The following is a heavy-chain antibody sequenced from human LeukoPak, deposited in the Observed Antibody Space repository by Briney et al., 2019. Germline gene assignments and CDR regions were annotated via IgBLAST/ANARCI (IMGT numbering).Heavy chain of an antibody. Sequence: SETLSLTCTVSGGSISSGSYYWSWIRQPAGKGLEWIGRIYTSGSTNYNPSLKTRVTISVDTSKNQLSLKLSSVTAADTAVYYCARGYCSSTSRYIVDYWGQGTLVTVSS. J-gene: IGHJ4*02. V-gene: IGHV4-61*02. CDR1: GGSISSGSYY. CDR2: IYTSGST. D-gene: IGHD2-2*01. CDR3: ARGYCSSTSRYIVDY.